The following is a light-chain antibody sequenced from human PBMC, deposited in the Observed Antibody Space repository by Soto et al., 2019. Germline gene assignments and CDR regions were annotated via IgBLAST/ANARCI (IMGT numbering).Light chain of an antibody. V-gene: IGLV2-14*01. J-gene: IGLJ1*01. Sequence: DLPQPASVSASPGHSITISCPGTSSDIGDYDYVSWYQQHPGKAPKLMIYEVSYRPSGVSNRFSGSKSGNTASLTVSGLQAEDEADYYCSSYTSSSTYVFGAVTKVTVL. CDR1: SSDIGDYDY. CDR3: SSYTSSSTYV. CDR2: EVS.